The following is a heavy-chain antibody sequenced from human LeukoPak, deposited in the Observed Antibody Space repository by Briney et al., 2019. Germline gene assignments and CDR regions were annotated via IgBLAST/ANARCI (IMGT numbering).Heavy chain of an antibody. D-gene: IGHD2-15*01. J-gene: IGHJ3*02. V-gene: IGHV4-34*01. CDR3: ARGPPTRPRIGGGWTRYTKAHAFDI. CDR2: INHSGST. CDR1: GGSFSGYY. Sequence: SETLSLTCAVYGGSFSGYYWSWIRQPPGKGLEWIGEINHSGSTNYNPSLKSRVTMSVDTSKNQFSLKLSSVTAADTAVYYCARGPPTRPRIGGGWTRYTKAHAFDIWGQGTMVTVSS.